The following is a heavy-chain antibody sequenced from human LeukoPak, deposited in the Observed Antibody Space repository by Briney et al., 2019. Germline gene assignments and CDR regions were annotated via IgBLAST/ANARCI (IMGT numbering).Heavy chain of an antibody. CDR3: ARARYCSGGSCYYYYYGMDV. CDR2: ISSSSSYT. CDR1: GFTFSDYY. Sequence: PGGSVRLSCAASGFTFSDYYMSWIRQAPGKGLEWVSYISSSSSYTNYADSVKGRFTISRDNAKNSLYLQMNSLRAEDTAVYYCARARYCSGGSCYYYYYGMDVWGKGTTVTVSS. D-gene: IGHD2-15*01. V-gene: IGHV3-11*06. J-gene: IGHJ6*04.